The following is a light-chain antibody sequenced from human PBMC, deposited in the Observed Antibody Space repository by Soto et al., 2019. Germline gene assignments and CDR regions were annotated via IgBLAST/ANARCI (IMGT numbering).Light chain of an antibody. CDR1: SSNIGNNY. CDR2: DNN. J-gene: IGLJ1*01. V-gene: IGLV1-51*01. CDR3: GTWDSSLSAYV. Sequence: QSVLTQPPSVSAAPGQKVTISCSGSSSNIGNNYVSWYQQLPGTAPKLLIYDNNKRPSGIPDRFSGSKSGTPATLGITGLQTGEEADYYCGTWDSSLSAYVFGTGTKVTVL.